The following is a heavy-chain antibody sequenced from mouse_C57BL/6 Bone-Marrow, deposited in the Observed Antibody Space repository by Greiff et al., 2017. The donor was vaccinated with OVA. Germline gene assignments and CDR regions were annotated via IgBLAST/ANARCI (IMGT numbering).Heavy chain of an antibody. J-gene: IGHJ1*03. CDR2: IYPRDGST. CDR1: GYTFTSYD. D-gene: IGHD2-1*01. V-gene: IGHV1-85*01. Sequence: VKLQESGPELVKPGASVKLSCKASGYTFTSYDINWVKQRPGQGLEWIGWIYPRDGSTKYNEKFKGKATLTVDTPSSTAYMELHSLTSEDSAVYFCAREGNYWYFDVWGTGTTVTVSS. CDR3: AREGNYWYFDV.